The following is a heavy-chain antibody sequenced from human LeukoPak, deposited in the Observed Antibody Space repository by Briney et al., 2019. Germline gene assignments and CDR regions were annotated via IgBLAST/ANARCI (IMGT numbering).Heavy chain of an antibody. CDR2: INHSGST. CDR3: ARGALAVAVDY. V-gene: IGHV4-34*01. D-gene: IGHD6-19*01. J-gene: IGHJ4*02. CDR1: GGSFSGYY. Sequence: SETLSLTCAVYGGSFSGYYWRWIRQPLGKGLEWIGDINHSGSTNYNPSLKSRVTISVDTSKNQFSLKRSAVTAADTAVYYCARGALAVAVDYWGQGTLVTVSS.